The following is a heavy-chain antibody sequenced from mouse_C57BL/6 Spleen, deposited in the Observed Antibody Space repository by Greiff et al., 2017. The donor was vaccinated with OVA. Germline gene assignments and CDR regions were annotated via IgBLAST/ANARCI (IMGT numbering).Heavy chain of an antibody. CDR2: IHPSDSDT. CDR3: ARSTMVTTRAWFAY. CDR1: GYTFTSYW. Sequence: QVQLQQPGAELVKPGASVKVSCKASGYTFTSYWMHWVKQRPGQGLEWIGRIHPSDSDTNYNQKFKGKATLTVDKSSSTAYMQLSSLTSEDSAVYYCARSTMVTTRAWFAYWGQGTLVTVSA. J-gene: IGHJ3*01. D-gene: IGHD2-2*01. V-gene: IGHV1-74*01.